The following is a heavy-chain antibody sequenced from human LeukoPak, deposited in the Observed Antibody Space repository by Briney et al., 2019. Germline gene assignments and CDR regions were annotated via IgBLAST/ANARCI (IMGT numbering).Heavy chain of an antibody. CDR2: IYYSGST. Sequence: PSETLSLTCTVSGGSISSSSYYWGWIRQPPGKGLEWIGSIYYSGSTYYNPSLKSRVTISVDTSKNHLSLKLSSVTAADTAVYYCATLPEYGEDYWGQGTLVTVSS. J-gene: IGHJ4*02. V-gene: IGHV4-39*02. CDR1: GGSISSSSYY. CDR3: ATLPEYGEDY. D-gene: IGHD3-10*01.